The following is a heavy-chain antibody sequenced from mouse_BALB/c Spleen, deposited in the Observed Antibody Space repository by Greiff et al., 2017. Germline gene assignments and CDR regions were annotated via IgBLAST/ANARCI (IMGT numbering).Heavy chain of an antibody. CDR2: IDPENGNT. V-gene: IGHV14-1*02. CDR3: AQGLGLRD. Sequence: VQLQQSGAELVRPGALVKLSCKASGFNIKDYYMHWVKQRPEQGLEWIGWIDPENGNTIYDPKFQGKASITADTSSNTAYLQLSSLTSEDTAVYYWAQGLGLRDWGQGTTLTVSS. D-gene: IGHD3-1*01. J-gene: IGHJ2*01. CDR1: GFNIKDYY.